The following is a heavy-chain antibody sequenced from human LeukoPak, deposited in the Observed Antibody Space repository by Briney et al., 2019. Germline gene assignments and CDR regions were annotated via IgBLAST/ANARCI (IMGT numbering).Heavy chain of an antibody. V-gene: IGHV4-39*01. Sequence: SETLSLTCTVSGGSISSSSYYWGWIRQPPGKGLEWIGSIYYSGSTYYNPSLKSRVTISVDTSKNQFSLKLSSVTAADTAVYYCASSTSIYYYYGMDIWGQGTTVTVSS. J-gene: IGHJ6*02. CDR2: IYYSGST. CDR3: ASSTSIYYYYGMDI. D-gene: IGHD6-13*01. CDR1: GGSISSSSYY.